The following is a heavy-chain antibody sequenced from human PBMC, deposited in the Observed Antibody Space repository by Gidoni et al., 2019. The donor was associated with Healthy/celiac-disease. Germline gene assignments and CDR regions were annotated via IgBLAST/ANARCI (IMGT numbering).Heavy chain of an antibody. CDR1: GGSFSGYY. Sequence: QVQLQQWGAGLLKPSETVSLTCAVDGGSFSGYYWSWIRQPRGKGLEWIGEINHSGSTNYNPSLKSRVTISVDTSKNQFSLKLSSVTAADTAVYYCARHRRVVVPAAPLGHFDYWGQGTLVTVSS. J-gene: IGHJ4*02. D-gene: IGHD2-2*01. CDR2: INHSGST. V-gene: IGHV4-34*01. CDR3: ARHRRVVVPAAPLGHFDY.